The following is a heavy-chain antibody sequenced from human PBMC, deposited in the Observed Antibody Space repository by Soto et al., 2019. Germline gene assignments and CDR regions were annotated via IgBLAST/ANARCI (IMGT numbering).Heavy chain of an antibody. CDR2: ISGSGGST. CDR3: AKDTVVVVPAALNWFDP. CDR1: GFTFSSYA. Sequence: PGGSLRLSCAASGFTFSSYAMSWIRQAPGKGLEWVSAISGSGGSTYYADSVKGRFTISRDNSKNTLYLQMDSLRAEDTAVYYCAKDTVVVVPAALNWFDPWGQGTLVTVSS. D-gene: IGHD2-2*01. J-gene: IGHJ5*02. V-gene: IGHV3-23*01.